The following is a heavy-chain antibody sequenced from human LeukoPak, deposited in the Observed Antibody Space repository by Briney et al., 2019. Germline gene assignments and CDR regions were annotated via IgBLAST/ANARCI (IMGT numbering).Heavy chain of an antibody. D-gene: IGHD6-19*01. CDR2: IYYSGST. Sequence: SETLSLTCTVSGGSISSSSYYWGWIRQPPGKGPEWIGSIYYSGSTYYNPSLKSRVTISVDTSKNQFSLKLSSVTAADTAVYYCARDLATIAVAPVDWGQGTLVTVSS. J-gene: IGHJ4*02. CDR3: ARDLATIAVAPVD. CDR1: GGSISSSSYY. V-gene: IGHV4-39*07.